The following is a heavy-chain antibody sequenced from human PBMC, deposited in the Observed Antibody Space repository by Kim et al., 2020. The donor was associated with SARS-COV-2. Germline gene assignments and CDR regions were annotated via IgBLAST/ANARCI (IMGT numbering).Heavy chain of an antibody. CDR2: IDWDDDK. D-gene: IGHD5-12*01. J-gene: IGHJ6*02. V-gene: IGHV2-70*11. CDR3: ARLSYIVATINPYYYYGMDV. Sequence: SGPTLVKPTQTLTLTCTISGFSLSTSGMCVSWIRQPPGKALEWLARIDWDDDKYYSTSLKTRLTISKDTSKNQVVLTMTNMDPVDTATYYCARLSYIVATINPYYYYGMDVWGQGTTVTVSS. CDR1: GFSLSTSGMC.